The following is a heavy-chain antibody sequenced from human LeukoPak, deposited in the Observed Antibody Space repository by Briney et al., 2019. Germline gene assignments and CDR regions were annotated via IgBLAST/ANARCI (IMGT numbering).Heavy chain of an antibody. CDR2: IVVGSGNT. J-gene: IGHJ5*02. CDR1: GFTFTSSA. V-gene: IGHV1-58*02. Sequence: SVKVSCKASGFTFTSSAMQWVRQARGQRLEWIGWIVVGSGNTNYAQKFQGRVTITTDESTSTAYMELSSLRSEDTAVYYCARVFSDCSSTSCPLDWFGPWGQGTLVTVSS. CDR3: ARVFSDCSSTSCPLDWFGP. D-gene: IGHD2-2*01.